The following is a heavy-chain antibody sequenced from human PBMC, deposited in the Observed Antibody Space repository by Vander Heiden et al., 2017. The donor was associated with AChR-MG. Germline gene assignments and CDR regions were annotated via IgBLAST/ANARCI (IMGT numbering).Heavy chain of an antibody. V-gene: IGHV1-3*01. CDR1: GSPFTSYA. Sequence: QVQLVQSGAAVKKPGASAKVSCKASGSPFTSYAMRWVRQAPGQRLGWMGWINAGNGNTKYSQKFQGRVTITRDTSASTAYMELSSLRSEDTAVYYCARDLYSSGWYLHDAFDIWGQGTMVTVSS. CDR2: INAGNGNT. J-gene: IGHJ3*02. D-gene: IGHD6-19*01. CDR3: ARDLYSSGWYLHDAFDI.